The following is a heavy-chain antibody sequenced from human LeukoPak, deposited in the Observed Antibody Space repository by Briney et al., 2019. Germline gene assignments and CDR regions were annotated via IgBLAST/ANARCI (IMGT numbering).Heavy chain of an antibody. D-gene: IGHD3-22*01. CDR1: GFTFSNAW. V-gene: IGHV3-53*01. CDR3: ARDRYYDSSGYWAAFDI. Sequence: PGGSLRLSCAASGFTFSNAWMNWVRQAPGKGLEWVSVIYSGGSTYYADSVKGRFTISRDNSKNTLNLQMNSLRAEDTAVYYCARDRYYDSSGYWAAFDIWGQGTMVTVSS. J-gene: IGHJ3*02. CDR2: IYSGGST.